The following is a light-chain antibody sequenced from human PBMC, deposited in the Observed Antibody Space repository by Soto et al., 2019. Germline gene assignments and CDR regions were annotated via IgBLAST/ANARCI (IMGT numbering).Light chain of an antibody. CDR1: QRISGW. CDR2: DAS. Sequence: DIQMTQSLSTRSASVGARVTITCRASQRISGWLAWYQQKPGKAPKLLINDASSLESGVPSRFSGSGSGTEFTLTISSLQPDDFATYYCQQYNSFWTFGQGTKVEIK. CDR3: QQYNSFWT. V-gene: IGKV1-5*01. J-gene: IGKJ1*01.